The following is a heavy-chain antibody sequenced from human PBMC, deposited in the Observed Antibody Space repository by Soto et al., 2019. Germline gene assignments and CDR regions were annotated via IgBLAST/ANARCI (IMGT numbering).Heavy chain of an antibody. CDR3: ATSLDV. CDR1: GFSFRSYS. V-gene: IGHV3-30*04. CDR2: ISHPGDHS. Sequence: GGSLRLSCSASGFSFRSYSMHWVRQAPGKGLEWVASISHPGDHSLHADSVKGRFTISRDNAKNSLYLQMNSLRAEDTAVYYCATSLDVWGQGTTVTVSS. J-gene: IGHJ6*02.